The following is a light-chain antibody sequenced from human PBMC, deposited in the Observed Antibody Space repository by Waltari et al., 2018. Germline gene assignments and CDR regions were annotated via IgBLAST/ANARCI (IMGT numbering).Light chain of an antibody. CDR3: QQYNSYSRT. V-gene: IGKV1-5*03. J-gene: IGKJ1*01. Sequence: DIQMTQPPPTPSASVGDRVTITCRASQSISGWLAWYQQRPGKAPNLLIYKASSLESGVPSRFSGSGSGTEFTLTISSLQPDDFATYYCQQYNSYSRTFGQGTKVEIK. CDR1: QSISGW. CDR2: KAS.